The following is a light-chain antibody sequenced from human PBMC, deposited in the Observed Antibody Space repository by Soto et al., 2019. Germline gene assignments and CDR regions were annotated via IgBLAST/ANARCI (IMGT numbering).Light chain of an antibody. V-gene: IGLV2-14*01. Sequence: QSALTQPASVSGSPGQSITISCTGTSSDVGGYNYVSWYQQHPGKAPKLIIYEVTDRPSGVSNRFSGSKSGNTASLTISGLQDEDEAEYYCSSYTNINTRACVFGTGTKLTVL. CDR3: SSYTNINTRACV. CDR1: SSDVGGYNY. J-gene: IGLJ1*01. CDR2: EVT.